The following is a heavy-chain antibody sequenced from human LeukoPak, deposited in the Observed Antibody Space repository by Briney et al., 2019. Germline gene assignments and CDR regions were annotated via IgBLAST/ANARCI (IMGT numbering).Heavy chain of an antibody. V-gene: IGHV4-39*01. Sequence: TSETLSLTCTVSGGSISSSNYYWGWIRQPPGKGLEWIGSILYSGTTYYSPSLGSRITISVDTSKNQVSLKLNSVTAADTAVFYCARHLRVGARQEFDYWGQGTLVTVSS. CDR2: ILYSGTT. J-gene: IGHJ4*02. CDR1: GGSISSSNYY. D-gene: IGHD5/OR15-5a*01. CDR3: ARHLRVGARQEFDY.